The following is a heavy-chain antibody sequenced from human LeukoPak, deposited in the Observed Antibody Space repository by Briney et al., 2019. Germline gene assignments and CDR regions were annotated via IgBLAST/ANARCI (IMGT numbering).Heavy chain of an antibody. CDR2: IDYDSSHI. J-gene: IGHJ4*02. D-gene: IGHD3-9*01. Sequence: GGSLRLSCAASGFTFSTSAMNWVRQVARRGMEWVSSIDYDSSHIYYAASVRGRFTISRDNARNSVYLQMNSLRVEDTAVYYCARDPLRYLRVGHYDYWGQGTLVAVSS. V-gene: IGHV3-21*01. CDR1: GFTFSTSA. CDR3: ARDPLRYLRVGHYDY.